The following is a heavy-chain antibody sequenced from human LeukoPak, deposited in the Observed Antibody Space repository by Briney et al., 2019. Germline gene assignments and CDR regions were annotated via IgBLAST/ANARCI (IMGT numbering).Heavy chain of an antibody. J-gene: IGHJ4*02. V-gene: IGHV4-59*01. CDR1: GGSISSYY. CDR2: IYYSGST. D-gene: IGHD1-26*01. CDR3: ARAVGWELRGFGYYFDY. Sequence: SETLSLTCTVSGGSISSYYWSWIRQPPGKGLEWIGYIYYSGSTNYNPSLKSRVTISVDTSKNQFSLKLSSVTAADTAVYYCARAVGWELRGFGYYFDYWGQGTLVTVSS.